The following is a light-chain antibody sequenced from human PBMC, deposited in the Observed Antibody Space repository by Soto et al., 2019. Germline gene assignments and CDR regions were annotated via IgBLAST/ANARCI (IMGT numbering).Light chain of an antibody. CDR2: AAS. CDR3: QQSYSAPQT. V-gene: IGKV1-39*01. CDR1: QSVSTY. Sequence: DLQMTQSPSSLSASVGDRVTITCRTSQSVSTYLNWYQQKPGKAPILLMYAASSLQSGVPSRFSGSGSGTDFTLTISSLQPEDFATYYCQQSYSAPQTFGQGTKVEI. J-gene: IGKJ1*01.